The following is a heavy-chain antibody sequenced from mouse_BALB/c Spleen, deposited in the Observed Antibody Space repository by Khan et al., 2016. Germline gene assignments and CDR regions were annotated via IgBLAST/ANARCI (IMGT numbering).Heavy chain of an antibody. D-gene: IGHD3-3*01. Sequence: VQLQESGPELVKPGASVKMSCKASGYTFTDYVISWVKQRTGQGLKWIGEIYPGSGSTYYNEKFKGKATLTADKSSNTAYMQLSSLTSEDSAVYFCAKGLGAMDYWGQGTSVTVSS. J-gene: IGHJ4*01. CDR1: GYTFTDYV. CDR3: AKGLGAMDY. CDR2: IYPGSGST. V-gene: IGHV1-77*01.